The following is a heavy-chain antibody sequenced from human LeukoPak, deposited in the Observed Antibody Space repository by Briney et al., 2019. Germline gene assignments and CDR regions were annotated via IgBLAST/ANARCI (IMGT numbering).Heavy chain of an antibody. CDR2: ISAYNGNT. CDR1: GYTFTSYG. D-gene: IGHD2-15*01. CDR3: ARGPVYCSGGSCFGGYNCFDP. Sequence: ASVKVSCKASGYTFTSYGISWVRQAPGQGREWMGWISAYNGNTNYAQKLQGRVTMTTDTSTSTAYMELRSLRSNDTAVYYCARGPVYCSGGSCFGGYNCFDPWGQGTLVTVSS. J-gene: IGHJ5*02. V-gene: IGHV1-18*01.